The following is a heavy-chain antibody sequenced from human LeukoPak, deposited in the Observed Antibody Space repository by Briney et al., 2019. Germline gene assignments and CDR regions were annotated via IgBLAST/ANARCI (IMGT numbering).Heavy chain of an antibody. D-gene: IGHD2-15*01. V-gene: IGHV1-2*02. CDR3: AARLPDIADY. CDR2: INPNSGGT. J-gene: IGHJ4*02. CDR1: GYTFTGYY. Sequence: GASVKVSCKASGYTFTGYYMHWVRQPPGQGLGWMGWINPNSGGTDYAQKFQGRVTMTRDTSISTAYMELSRLRSDDTAVYYCAARLPDIADYWGQGTLVTVSS.